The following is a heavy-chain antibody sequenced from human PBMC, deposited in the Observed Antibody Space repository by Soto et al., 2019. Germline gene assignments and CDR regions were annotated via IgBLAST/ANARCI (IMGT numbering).Heavy chain of an antibody. CDR3: ARESGFWSGYEPAYYYYYMDV. CDR1: GFTFSSYT. V-gene: IGHV3-48*01. D-gene: IGHD3-3*01. Sequence: GGSLRLSCAASGFTFSSYTMSWVRQAPGKGLEWVSYISSSSSTIYYADSVKGRFTISRDNAKSSLYLQMNSLRAEDTAVYYCARESGFWSGYEPAYYYYYMDVWGKGTTVTVSS. CDR2: ISSSSSTI. J-gene: IGHJ6*03.